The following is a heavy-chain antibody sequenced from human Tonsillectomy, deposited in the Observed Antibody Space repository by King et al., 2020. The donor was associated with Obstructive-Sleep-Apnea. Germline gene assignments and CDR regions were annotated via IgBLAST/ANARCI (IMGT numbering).Heavy chain of an antibody. CDR3: SRHVPYYYDSSPPGAFDI. J-gene: IGHJ3*02. Sequence: VQLQESGPGLVKPSETLSLTCTVSGGSISSYYWSWLRQPPGKGLEWIGYIYYSGSTNYNPSLKSRVTISVDTSKNQFSLKLSSVTAADTAVYYCSRHVPYYYDSSPPGAFDIWGQGTMVTVSS. D-gene: IGHD3-22*01. V-gene: IGHV4-59*08. CDR1: GGSISSYY. CDR2: IYYSGST.